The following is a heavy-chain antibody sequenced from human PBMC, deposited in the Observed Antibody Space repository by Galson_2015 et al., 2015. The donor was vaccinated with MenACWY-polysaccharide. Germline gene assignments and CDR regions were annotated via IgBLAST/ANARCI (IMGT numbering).Heavy chain of an antibody. V-gene: IGHV4-31*11. D-gene: IGHD3-3*01. CDR1: SGAFNSGVFY. Sequence: TLSLTCAVSSGAFNSGVFYWSWIRQPPGKGLEWIGYIYYNGSTSYNPSLKSRLIMSLDTSENQVSLRLTSVTAADTAVYYCARTRLTIFGAFIPGDNWFDPWGQGTLVTVSS. CDR3: ARTRLTIFGAFIPGDNWFDP. J-gene: IGHJ5*02. CDR2: IYYNGST.